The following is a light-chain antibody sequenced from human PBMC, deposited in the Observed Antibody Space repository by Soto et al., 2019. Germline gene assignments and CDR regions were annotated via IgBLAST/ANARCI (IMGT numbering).Light chain of an antibody. V-gene: IGKV1-5*03. CDR1: QSISSW. J-gene: IGKJ4*01. CDR2: GAS. Sequence: DIQMTQSPSTLSASVGDRVTITCRASQSISSWLAWYQQKPGKAPKLLIYGASSLDSGAPSRFSGSGSGTQFTLTISSLQPDDFATYSCQHDDCYFALTFGGGTKVEIK. CDR3: QHDDCYFALT.